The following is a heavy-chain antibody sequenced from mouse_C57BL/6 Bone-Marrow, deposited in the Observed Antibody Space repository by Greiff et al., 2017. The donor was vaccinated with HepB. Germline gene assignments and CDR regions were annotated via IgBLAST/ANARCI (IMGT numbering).Heavy chain of an antibody. Sequence: QVQLKESGAELARPGASVKLSCKASGYTFTSYGISWVKQRTGQGLEWIGEIYPRSGNTYYNEKFKGKATLTADKSSSTAYMELRSLTSEDSAVYFCASMITPYYYAMDYWGQGTSVTVSS. CDR1: GYTFTSYG. J-gene: IGHJ4*01. D-gene: IGHD2-4*01. V-gene: IGHV1-81*01. CDR3: ASMITPYYYAMDY. CDR2: IYPRSGNT.